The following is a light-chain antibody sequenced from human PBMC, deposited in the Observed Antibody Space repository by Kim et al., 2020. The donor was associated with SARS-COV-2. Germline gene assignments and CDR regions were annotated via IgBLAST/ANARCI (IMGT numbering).Light chain of an antibody. CDR1: QSVWSSY. CDR2: GAS. V-gene: IGKV3-20*01. Sequence: EIVLMQSPGTLSLSPGERATLSCRASQSVWSSYLAWYQQKPGQAHRLLIYGASSRATGIPDRFSGSGSGTDFTLTISRLEPEDFAVYYCQQYGSSPWTFGQGTKVDIK. J-gene: IGKJ1*01. CDR3: QQYGSSPWT.